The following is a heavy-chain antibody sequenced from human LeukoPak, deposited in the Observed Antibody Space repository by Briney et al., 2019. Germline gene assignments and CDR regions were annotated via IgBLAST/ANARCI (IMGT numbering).Heavy chain of an antibody. CDR2: ISSSSSYI. J-gene: IGHJ4*02. CDR3: ARAITMVRGVIDY. V-gene: IGHV3-21*01. Sequence: GGPLRLSCAASGFTFSSYSMNWVRQAPGKGLEWVSSISSSSSYIYYADSVKGRFTISRDNAKNSLYLQMNSLRAEDTAVYYCARAITMVRGVIDYWGQGTLVTVSS. D-gene: IGHD3-10*01. CDR1: GFTFSSYS.